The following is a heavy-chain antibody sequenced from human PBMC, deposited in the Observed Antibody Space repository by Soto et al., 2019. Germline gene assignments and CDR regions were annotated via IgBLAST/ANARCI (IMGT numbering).Heavy chain of an antibody. CDR2: IVVGSGNT. CDR3: AAYYSDSSGYYIGYAFDI. V-gene: IGHV1-58*01. CDR1: GFTFTSSA. D-gene: IGHD3-22*01. Sequence: SVKVSCKASGFTFTSSAVQWVRQARGQRLEWIGWIVVGSGNTNYAQKFQERVTITRDMSTSTAYMELSSLRSEDTAVYYCAAYYSDSSGYYIGYAFDIWGPGTMVTVSS. J-gene: IGHJ3*02.